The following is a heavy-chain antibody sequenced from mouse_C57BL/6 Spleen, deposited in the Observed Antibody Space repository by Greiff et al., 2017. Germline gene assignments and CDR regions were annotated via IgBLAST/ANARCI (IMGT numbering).Heavy chain of an antibody. Sequence: VHLVESGPELVKPGASVKISCKASGYAFSSSWMNWVKQRPGKGLEWIGRIYPGDGDTNYNGKFKGKATLTADKSSSTAYMQLSSLTSEDSAVSFCASDDYARAFAHCGPGTLVTVSA. J-gene: IGHJ3*01. V-gene: IGHV1-82*01. D-gene: IGHD2-4*01. CDR2: IYPGDGDT. CDR1: GYAFSSSW. CDR3: ASDDYARAFAH.